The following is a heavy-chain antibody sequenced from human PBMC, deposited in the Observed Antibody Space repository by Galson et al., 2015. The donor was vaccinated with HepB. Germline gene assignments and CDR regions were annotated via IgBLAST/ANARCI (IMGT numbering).Heavy chain of an antibody. D-gene: IGHD4-17*01. CDR2: ISSSAIYT. Sequence: SLRLSCAASGFTFSDYYMSWIRQAPGKGLEWLSYISSSAIYTNYADSVKGRFTISRDNVKNSMYLQMNSLRAEDTAVYYCARVADSDYGDHSHFAYWGQGTLVTVSS. J-gene: IGHJ4*02. V-gene: IGHV3-11*06. CDR1: GFTFSDYY. CDR3: ARVADSDYGDHSHFAY.